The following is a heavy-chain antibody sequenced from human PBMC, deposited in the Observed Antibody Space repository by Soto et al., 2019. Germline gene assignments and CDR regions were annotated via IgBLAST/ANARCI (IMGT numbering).Heavy chain of an antibody. Sequence: ASVKVSCKASGYMFTGNYMHWVRQAPGQGLEYMGWINPNSGATNYAQKFQGRVTMTTDTSTSTAYMELRSLRSDDTAVYYCARDRLPGRRITIFGVVITHFDYWGQGTLVTVSS. D-gene: IGHD3-3*01. CDR1: GYMFTGNY. CDR3: ARDRLPGRRITIFGVVITHFDY. CDR2: INPNSGAT. V-gene: IGHV1-2*02. J-gene: IGHJ4*02.